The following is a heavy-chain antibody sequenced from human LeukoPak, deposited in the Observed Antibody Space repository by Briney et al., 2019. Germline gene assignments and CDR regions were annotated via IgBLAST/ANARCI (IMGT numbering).Heavy chain of an antibody. CDR1: GYTFTSYY. J-gene: IGHJ6*02. Sequence: ASVKVSCKTSGYTFTSYYIHWVRQAPGQGLEWMGIINPSSGATNYAQKFQGRVTMTRGTSTSTVCMELSSQRSEDTAVYYCARATNFYYYYGMDVWGQGTTVTVSS. V-gene: IGHV1-46*01. CDR2: INPSSGAT. D-gene: IGHD1-26*01. CDR3: ARATNFYYYYGMDV.